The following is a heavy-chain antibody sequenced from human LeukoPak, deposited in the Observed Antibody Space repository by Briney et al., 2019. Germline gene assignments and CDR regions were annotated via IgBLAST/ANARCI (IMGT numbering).Heavy chain of an antibody. V-gene: IGHV4-30-4*01. CDR2: IYYSGST. CDR1: GGSISSGDYY. CDR3: ASVVVVAASNYFDY. Sequence: PLQTLSLTCTVSGGSISSGDYYWSWIRQPPGKGLEWIGYIYYSGSTYYNPSLKSRVTISVDTSKNQFSLKLSSVTAADTAVYYCASVVVVAASNYFDYWGQGTLVTVSS. J-gene: IGHJ4*02. D-gene: IGHD2-15*01.